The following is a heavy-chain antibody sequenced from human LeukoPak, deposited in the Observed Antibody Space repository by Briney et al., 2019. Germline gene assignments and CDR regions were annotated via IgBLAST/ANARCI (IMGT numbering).Heavy chain of an antibody. V-gene: IGHV3-7*01. CDR2: IKEDGSDK. J-gene: IGHJ4*02. D-gene: IGHD5-18*01. CDR3: ARDAGYGYDRFDY. CDR1: GFTFSSYS. Sequence: GGSLRLSCAASGFTFSSYSMNWVRQAPGKGLEWVANIKEDGSDKNYVESMKGRYTISRDNAQNSLYLQMNRLGVEDTAVYYCARDAGYGYDRFDYWGQGTQVTVSS.